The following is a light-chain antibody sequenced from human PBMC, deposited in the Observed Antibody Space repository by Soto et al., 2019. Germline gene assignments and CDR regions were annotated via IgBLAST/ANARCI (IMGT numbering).Light chain of an antibody. CDR1: SSNIGAGYD. J-gene: IGLJ2*01. Sequence: QSVLTQPPSVSGAPGQRVTISCTGSSSNIGAGYDVHWYQQLPGTAPKVLIYGNSNRPSGVPDRFSGSKSGTSASLAITGVQAEDEADYYCHYCGLSLCVVFGGGTKLTVL. V-gene: IGLV1-40*01. CDR2: GNS. CDR3: HYCGLSLCVV.